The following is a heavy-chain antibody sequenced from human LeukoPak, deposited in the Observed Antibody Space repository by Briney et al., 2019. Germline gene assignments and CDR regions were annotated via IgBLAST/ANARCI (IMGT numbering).Heavy chain of an antibody. V-gene: IGHV4-59*01. CDR3: ARGGAARPKNWFDP. Sequence: SETLSLTCTVSGGSISSYYCSWIRQPPGKGLEWIGYIYYSGSTSYNPSLKSRVTISLDTSNNQFSLKLSSVTAADTAVYYCARGGAARPKNWFDPWGQGTLVTVSS. CDR2: IYYSGST. CDR1: GGSISSYY. D-gene: IGHD6-6*01. J-gene: IGHJ5*02.